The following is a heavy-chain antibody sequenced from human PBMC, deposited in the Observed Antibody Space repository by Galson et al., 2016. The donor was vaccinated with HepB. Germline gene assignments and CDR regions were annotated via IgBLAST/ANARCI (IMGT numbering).Heavy chain of an antibody. J-gene: IGHJ1*01. D-gene: IGHD6-19*01. CDR1: GFTFSRFW. Sequence: SLRLSCAASGFTFSRFWMNWVRQAPGKGREWGASIKEDGSKTSYVDSVKGRFTLSRDNVENSLYLQMNSLRAEDTAVYYCARYGDEAGWNFQHWGQGTLVTVSS. V-gene: IGHV3-7*03. CDR3: ARYGDEAGWNFQH. CDR2: IKEDGSKT.